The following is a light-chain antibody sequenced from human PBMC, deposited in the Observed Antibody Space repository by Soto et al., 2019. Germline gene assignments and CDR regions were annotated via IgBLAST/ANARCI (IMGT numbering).Light chain of an antibody. CDR1: HSISSF. V-gene: IGKV1-39*01. CDR3: QQLSNSLMST. J-gene: IGKJ2*01. CDR2: GAS. Sequence: DFQPTQSPSSLSASVGDRVTITCRASHSISSFLNWYQQKPGKAPRLLIYGASSLQRGVPSRFSGSGSGTEFTLTISSLQPEDFATYYCQQLSNSLMSTFGQGTHLEIK.